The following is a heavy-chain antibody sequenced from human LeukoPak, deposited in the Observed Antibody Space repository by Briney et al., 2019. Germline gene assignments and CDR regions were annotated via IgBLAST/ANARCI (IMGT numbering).Heavy chain of an antibody. V-gene: IGHV5-51*01. Sequence: GESLKISCKGSGYKFPTYWIGWVRQMPGKGLEWMGIIYPDDSDTRYSPSFQGLVTISADKSISTAYLQWSSLKASDTAMYYCARHEGYCISSSRSDTFDIWGQGTMVTVSS. CDR2: IYPDDSDT. CDR1: GYKFPTYW. CDR3: ARHEGYCISSSRSDTFDI. D-gene: IGHD2-2*01. J-gene: IGHJ3*02.